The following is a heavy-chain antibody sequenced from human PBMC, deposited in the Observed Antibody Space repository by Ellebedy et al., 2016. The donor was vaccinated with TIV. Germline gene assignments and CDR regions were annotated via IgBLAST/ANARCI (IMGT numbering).Heavy chain of an antibody. D-gene: IGHD5-18*01. V-gene: IGHV4-59*01. Sequence: SETLSLTXTVSGGSISSYYWSWIRQPPGKGLEWIGYIYYSGSTNYNPSLKSRVTISVDTSKNQFSLKLSSVTAADTAVYYCARMERGYSYGFDYWGQGTLVTVSS. CDR1: GGSISSYY. CDR3: ARMERGYSYGFDY. CDR2: IYYSGST. J-gene: IGHJ4*02.